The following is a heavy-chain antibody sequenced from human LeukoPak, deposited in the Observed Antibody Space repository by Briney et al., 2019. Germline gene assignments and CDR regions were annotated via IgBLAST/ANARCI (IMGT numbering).Heavy chain of an antibody. V-gene: IGHV1-2*02. Sequence: GASVKVSCKASGYTFTGYYMHWVRQAPGQGLEWMGWINPNSGGTNYAQKFQGRVTMTRDTSISTAYMGLSRLRSDDTAVYYCARDPSDSSGWHSTGRDYWGQGTLVTVSS. CDR3: ARDPSDSSGWHSTGRDY. D-gene: IGHD6-19*01. CDR2: INPNSGGT. J-gene: IGHJ4*02. CDR1: GYTFTGYY.